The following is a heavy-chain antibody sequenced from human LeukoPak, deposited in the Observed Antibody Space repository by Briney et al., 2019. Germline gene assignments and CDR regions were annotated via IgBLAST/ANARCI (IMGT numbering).Heavy chain of an antibody. CDR2: ISGDGGST. D-gene: IGHD6-13*01. CDR1: GFSFDDYG. CDR3: AKDSSSWYHY. J-gene: IGHJ4*02. V-gene: IGHV3-43*02. Sequence: GGSLRLSCAASGFSFDDYGMHWVRHAPGKGLEWVSLISGDGGSTYYTDSVKGRFTISRDNSKNSLYLQMNSLRTEDTALYYCAKDSSSWYHYWGQGTLVTVSS.